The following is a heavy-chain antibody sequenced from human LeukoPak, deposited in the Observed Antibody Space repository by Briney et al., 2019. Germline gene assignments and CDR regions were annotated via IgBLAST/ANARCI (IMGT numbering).Heavy chain of an antibody. Sequence: GGSLRLSCAASGFTFSSYSMNWVRQAPGKGLEWVSYISSSGSTIYYADSVKGRFTISRDNAKNSLYLQMISLRAEDTAVYYCARTTRGSYSGYAFDIWGQGTMVTVSS. J-gene: IGHJ3*02. V-gene: IGHV3-48*04. CDR2: ISSSGSTI. CDR3: ARTTRGSYSGYAFDI. D-gene: IGHD1-26*01. CDR1: GFTFSSYS.